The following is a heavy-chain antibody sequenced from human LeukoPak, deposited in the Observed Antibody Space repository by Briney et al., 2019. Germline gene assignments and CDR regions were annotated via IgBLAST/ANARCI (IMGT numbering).Heavy chain of an antibody. CDR3: AIHGAVAISYSFDI. V-gene: IGHV4-59*08. J-gene: IGHJ3*02. CDR2: IFHSGTT. Sequence: PSETLSLTCTVSGDSISSYYWTWIRQPPGKGLEWIGYIFHSGTTSYNPSLKSRVTISIDTSNNQFSLKLNSVTAADTAVYYCAIHGAVAISYSFDIWGQGTMVTVSS. D-gene: IGHD3-3*01. CDR1: GDSISSYY.